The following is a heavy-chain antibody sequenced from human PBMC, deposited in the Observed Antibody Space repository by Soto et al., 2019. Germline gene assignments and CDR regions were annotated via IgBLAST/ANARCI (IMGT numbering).Heavy chain of an antibody. CDR2: VNLKSGNT. CDR1: GYSFSTYD. Sequence: QVQLVQSGAEVKKPGASVKVSCKASGYSFSTYDINWVRQAAGQGLEWMGWVNLKSGNTDYAPRFRGRVTMTSNTSISTAYMELSALTPEDTAVYYCARPYCDSTSCYTDWFDPWGQGTLVTVSS. J-gene: IGHJ5*02. CDR3: ARPYCDSTSCYTDWFDP. D-gene: IGHD2-2*02. V-gene: IGHV1-8*01.